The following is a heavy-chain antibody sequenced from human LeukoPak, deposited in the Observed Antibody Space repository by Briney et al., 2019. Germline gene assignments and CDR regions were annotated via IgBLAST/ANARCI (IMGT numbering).Heavy chain of an antibody. CDR3: ARWHSWSQLDY. CDR1: GFTFSSYA. Sequence: PEGSLRLSCAASGFTFSSYAMSWVRQAPGKGLEWVSAISGSGGSTYYADSVKGRFTISRDNSKNTLYLQMNGLRAEDTAVYYCARWHSWSQLDYWGQGTLVTVSS. V-gene: IGHV3-23*01. D-gene: IGHD6-13*01. CDR2: ISGSGGST. J-gene: IGHJ4*02.